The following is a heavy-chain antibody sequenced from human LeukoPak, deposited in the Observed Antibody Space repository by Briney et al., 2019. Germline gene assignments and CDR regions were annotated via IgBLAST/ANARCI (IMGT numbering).Heavy chain of an antibody. CDR3: ARGRLWFGELWDWFDP. CDR2: INPNSGGT. Sequence: ASVKVSCKASGYTFTGYYMHWVRQAPGQGLEWMGWINPNSGGTNYAQKFQGRVTMTRNTSISTAYMELSSLRSEDTAVYYCARGRLWFGELWDWFDPWGQGTLVTVSS. J-gene: IGHJ5*02. V-gene: IGHV1-2*02. D-gene: IGHD3-10*01. CDR1: GYTFTGYY.